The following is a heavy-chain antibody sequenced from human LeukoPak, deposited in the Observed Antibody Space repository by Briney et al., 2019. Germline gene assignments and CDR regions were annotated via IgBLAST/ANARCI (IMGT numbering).Heavy chain of an antibody. Sequence: AASVKVSCKASGYTFTGYYMHWVRQAPGQGLEWMGWINPNSGGAKYAKNFQGRGIMTTDTSISTAYMELCSLRSHDTAVYYCARSSPPTYYHFYYYMDVWGKGSTVTVSS. CDR3: ARSSPPTYYHFYYYMDV. D-gene: IGHD6-13*01. CDR1: GYTFTGYY. CDR2: INPNSGGA. J-gene: IGHJ6*03. V-gene: IGHV1-2*02.